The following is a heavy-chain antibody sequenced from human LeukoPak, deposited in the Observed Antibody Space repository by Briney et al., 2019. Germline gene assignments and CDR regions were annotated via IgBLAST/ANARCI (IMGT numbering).Heavy chain of an antibody. CDR3: ARLGTRYYYGSGSSRDY. Sequence: TSETLSLTCAVYDGSFSGYYWSWIRQPPGKGLEWIGEINHSGSTNYNPSLKSRVTISVDTSKNQFSLKLSSVTAADTAVYYCARLGTRYYYGSGSSRDYWGQGTLVTVSS. V-gene: IGHV4-34*01. CDR1: DGSFSGYY. CDR2: INHSGST. D-gene: IGHD3-10*01. J-gene: IGHJ4*02.